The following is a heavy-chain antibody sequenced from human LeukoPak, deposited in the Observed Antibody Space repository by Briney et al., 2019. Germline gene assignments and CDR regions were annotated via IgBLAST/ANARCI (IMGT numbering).Heavy chain of an antibody. CDR2: ISGSGDTT. D-gene: IGHD3-22*01. J-gene: IGHJ4*02. CDR1: GFTFTKYA. Sequence: PGGSLRLSCAASGFTFTKYALNWVRQAPGKGLEWVSGISGSGDTTYYADSVKGRFTISRDNPKNTLYLQMNSLRAEDTAVYYCADTMIVARWGQGTLVTVSS. V-gene: IGHV3-23*01. CDR3: ADTMIVAR.